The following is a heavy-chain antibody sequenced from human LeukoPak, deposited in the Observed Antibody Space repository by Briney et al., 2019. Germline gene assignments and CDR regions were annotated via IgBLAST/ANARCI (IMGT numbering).Heavy chain of an antibody. CDR2: MYYTGTT. V-gene: IGHV4-59*08. CDR3: ARHGESGSYHHY. CDR1: GGSISSND. J-gene: IGHJ4*02. D-gene: IGHD1-26*01. Sequence: PSETRSRTCTVAGGSISSNDWSWVRQPPGKGLEWIGYMYYTGTTNYNPSLKSRVTISVDTSKNQFSLKLSSVTAADTAVYYCARHGESGSYHHYWGQGTLVTVSS.